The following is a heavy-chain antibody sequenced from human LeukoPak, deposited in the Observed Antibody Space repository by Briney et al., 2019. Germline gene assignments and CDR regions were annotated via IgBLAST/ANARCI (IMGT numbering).Heavy chain of an antibody. CDR3: ARGSSSWFFNWFDP. D-gene: IGHD6-13*01. Sequence: ASVKVSCNASGYTFTGYYMHWVRQAPGQGLEWMGWINPNSGGTDYAQKFQGRVTMTRDTSISTAYMELSRLRSDDTAVYYCARGSSSWFFNWFDPWGQGTLVTVSS. CDR1: GYTFTGYY. CDR2: INPNSGGT. J-gene: IGHJ5*02. V-gene: IGHV1-2*02.